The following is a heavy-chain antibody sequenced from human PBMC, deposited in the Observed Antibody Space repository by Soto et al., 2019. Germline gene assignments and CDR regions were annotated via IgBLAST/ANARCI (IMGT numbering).Heavy chain of an antibody. J-gene: IGHJ4*02. CDR1: GFTFSSYA. Sequence: EVQLLESGGGLVQPGGSLRLSCAASGFTFSSYAMSWVRQAPGKGLEWVSAISGSGGSTYYADSVKGRFTISSDNSKNTLYLQMNSLRAEDTAVYYFAKVNIAYDFWRGYDYWGQGTLVTVSS. CDR3: AKVNIAYDFWRGYDY. D-gene: IGHD3-3*01. V-gene: IGHV3-23*01. CDR2: ISGSGGST.